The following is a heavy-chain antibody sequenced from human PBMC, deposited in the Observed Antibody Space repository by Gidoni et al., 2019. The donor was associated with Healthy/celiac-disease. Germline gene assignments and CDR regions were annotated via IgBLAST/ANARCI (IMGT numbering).Heavy chain of an antibody. V-gene: IGHV3-23*01. CDR1: GFTFSSYA. CDR2: ISGSGGST. CDR3: AKGHSSSWADY. D-gene: IGHD6-13*01. Sequence: EVQLLESGGGLVQPGGSLRLSSAASGFTFSSYAMRWVRQAPGQGLEWVSAISGSGGSTYYADAVKGRFTISRDNSKNTLYLQMNSLRAEDTAVYYCAKGHSSSWADYWGQGTLVTVSS. J-gene: IGHJ4*02.